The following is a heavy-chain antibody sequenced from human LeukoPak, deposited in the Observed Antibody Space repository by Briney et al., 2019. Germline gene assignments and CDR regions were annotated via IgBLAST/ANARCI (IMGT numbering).Heavy chain of an antibody. J-gene: IGHJ4*02. Sequence: GGSLRLSCAASGFTFSSYWMSWVRQAPGKGLEWVANIKQDGSEKYYVDSVKGRFTISRDNAKNSLYLQMNSLRAEDTAVYYCAKDHCTNGVCYNDYWGQGTLVTVSS. CDR3: AKDHCTNGVCYNDY. CDR2: IKQDGSEK. CDR1: GFTFSSYW. D-gene: IGHD2-8*01. V-gene: IGHV3-7*01.